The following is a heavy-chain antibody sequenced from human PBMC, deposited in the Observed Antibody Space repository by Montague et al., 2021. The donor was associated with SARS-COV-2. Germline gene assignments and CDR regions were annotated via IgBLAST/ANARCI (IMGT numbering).Heavy chain of an antibody. CDR2: ISYTGST. CDR3: ARSGDPGTTVTYLY. CDR1: GGSISTIVNF. D-gene: IGHD4-11*01. Sequence: SETLSLTCTFSGGSISTIVNFWGWIRQPPGKGLEWIGSISYTGSTYHNPSLKSRVTMSVDTSKNQFSLKLNSVTAADTAVYYCARSGDPGTTVTYLYWGQGTTVTVS. J-gene: IGHJ6*02. V-gene: IGHV4-39*07.